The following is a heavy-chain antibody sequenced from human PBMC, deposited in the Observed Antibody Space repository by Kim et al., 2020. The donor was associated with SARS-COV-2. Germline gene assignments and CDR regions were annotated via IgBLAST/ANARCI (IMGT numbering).Heavy chain of an antibody. Sequence: GGSLRLSCVASGFTFGSYAMTWVRQAPGKGLEWVSTISDSGDTKYYADSVKGRLTVSRDNSRNTVFLHVDSLRAEDTAIYYCAKIRGGHFNYFDYWGQGTLVTVSS. V-gene: IGHV3-23*01. CDR2: ISDSGDTK. CDR3: AKIRGGHFNYFDY. CDR1: GFTFGSYA. D-gene: IGHD3-10*01. J-gene: IGHJ4*02.